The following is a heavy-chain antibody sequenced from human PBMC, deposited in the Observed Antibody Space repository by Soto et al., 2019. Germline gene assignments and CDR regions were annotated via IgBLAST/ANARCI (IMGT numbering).Heavy chain of an antibody. CDR2: MNPDSGNT. CDR1: GYSFTSYD. V-gene: IGHV1-8*01. J-gene: IGHJ4*02. Sequence: QVQLVQSGAEVKKPGASVKVSCRASGYSFTSYDINWVRQATGQGPEWMGWMNPDSGNTGYAQKFQGRVTLTRNTSISTAYMELSSLTSADTAVYYCARGPSRSYRPFWLYWGQGTLVTVSS. D-gene: IGHD3-16*02. CDR3: ARGPSRSYRPFWLY.